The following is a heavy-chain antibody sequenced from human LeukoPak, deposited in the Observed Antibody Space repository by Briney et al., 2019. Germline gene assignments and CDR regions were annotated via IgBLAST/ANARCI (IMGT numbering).Heavy chain of an antibody. CDR1: GGSISSSSYY. Sequence: SETLSLTCTVSGGSISSSSYYWGWIRQPPGKGLEWIGSIYYSGSTYYNPSLKSRVTISVDTSKNQFSLKLSSVTAADTAVYYCARHRADYYGSGRRGVGYFDYWGQGTLVTVSS. CDR2: IYYSGST. D-gene: IGHD3-10*01. V-gene: IGHV4-39*01. J-gene: IGHJ4*02. CDR3: ARHRADYYGSGRRGVGYFDY.